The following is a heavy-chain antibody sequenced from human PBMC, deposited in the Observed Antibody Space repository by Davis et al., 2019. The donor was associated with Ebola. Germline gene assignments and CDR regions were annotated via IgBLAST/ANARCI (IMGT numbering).Heavy chain of an antibody. Sequence: SVKVSCKASGGTSSSNAISWVRQAPGQGLEWMGGINPIFGTANYAQKFQGRVTITADESTSTAYMELSSLRSEDTAVYYCARGSRDSSGYYWGYWGQGTLVTVSS. V-gene: IGHV1-69*13. CDR3: ARGSRDSSGYYWGY. J-gene: IGHJ4*02. D-gene: IGHD3-22*01. CDR1: GGTSSSNA. CDR2: INPIFGTA.